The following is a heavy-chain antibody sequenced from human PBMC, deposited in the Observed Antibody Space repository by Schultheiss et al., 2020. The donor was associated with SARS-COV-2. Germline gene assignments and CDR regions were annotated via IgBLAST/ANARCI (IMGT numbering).Heavy chain of an antibody. V-gene: IGHV4-61*05. J-gene: IGHJ4*02. CDR3: ARLIVVVPAAEYYFDY. CDR1: GGSISSSSYY. D-gene: IGHD2-2*01. Sequence: SQTLSLTCTVSGGSISSSSYYWGWIRQPPGKGLEWIGYIYYSGSTNYNPSLKSRVTISVDTSKNQFSLKLSSVTAADTAVYYCARLIVVVPAAEYYFDYWGQGTLVTVSS. CDR2: IYYSGST.